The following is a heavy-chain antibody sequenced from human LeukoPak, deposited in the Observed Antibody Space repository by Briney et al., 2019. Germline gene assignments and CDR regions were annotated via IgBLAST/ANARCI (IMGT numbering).Heavy chain of an antibody. CDR2: FYYSGST. D-gene: IGHD1-14*01. V-gene: IGHV4-39*01. CDR3: ASGSGYFFDY. J-gene: IGHJ4*02. Sequence: SETLSLTCTVSGGSISRTSYYWGWIRQPPGKGLEWIETFYYSGSTYYNPSLKSRVTISVDTSENQFSLKLSSVTASDTAVYYCASGSGYFFDYWGQGTLVTVSS. CDR1: GGSISRTSYY.